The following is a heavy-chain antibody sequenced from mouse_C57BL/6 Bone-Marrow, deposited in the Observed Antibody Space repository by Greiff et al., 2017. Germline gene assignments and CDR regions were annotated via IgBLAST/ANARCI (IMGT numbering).Heavy chain of an antibody. CDR3: ANYYGSRGGNY. CDR2: IHPNSGST. Sequence: QVQLQQPGAELVKPGASVKLSCKASGYTFTSYWMHWVKQRPGQGLEWIGMIHPNSGSTNYNEKFKSKATLTVDKSSSTAYMQHSSLTSEDSAVXYCANYYGSRGGNYWGQGTTLTVSS. V-gene: IGHV1-64*01. J-gene: IGHJ2*01. D-gene: IGHD1-1*01. CDR1: GYTFTSYW.